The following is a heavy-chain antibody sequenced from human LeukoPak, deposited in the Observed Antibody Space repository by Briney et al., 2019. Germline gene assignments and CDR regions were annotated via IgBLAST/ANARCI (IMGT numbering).Heavy chain of an antibody. CDR1: GFTFSSYA. Sequence: PGGSLRLSCAASGFTFSSYAMSGVRQAPGKGLEGVSATSGSCGSTYYADSVKGRFTISRDNSKNTLYLQMNSLRAADTAVYYCARAPLGQWLVADNGYYFDYWGQGTLVTVSS. CDR3: ARAPLGQWLVADNGYYFDY. J-gene: IGHJ4*02. V-gene: IGHV3-23*01. D-gene: IGHD6-19*01. CDR2: TSGSCGST.